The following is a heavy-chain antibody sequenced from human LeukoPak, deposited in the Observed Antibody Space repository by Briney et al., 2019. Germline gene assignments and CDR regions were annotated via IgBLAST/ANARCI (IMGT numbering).Heavy chain of an antibody. D-gene: IGHD5-12*01. V-gene: IGHV1-3*01. CDR2: MKAGNGKT. Sequence: ASVKVSCKASGYTFTSYAMHWVGQAPGQRLEWMGWMKAGNGKTKYSQEFQGRVTITRDTSASTAYMDLSSLSSEDTAVYYCARVGGYSGYDPDYFDYWGQGTLVTVSS. CDR3: ARVGGYSGYDPDYFDY. J-gene: IGHJ4*02. CDR1: GYTFTSYA.